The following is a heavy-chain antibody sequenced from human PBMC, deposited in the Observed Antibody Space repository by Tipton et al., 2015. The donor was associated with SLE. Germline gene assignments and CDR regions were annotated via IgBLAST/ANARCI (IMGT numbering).Heavy chain of an antibody. J-gene: IGHJ4*02. CDR2: IYTRGRT. CDR1: GGSISSGSFY. CDR3: ARVGYDYSWGSYRYTPFDC. V-gene: IGHV4-61*02. Sequence: LRLSCTVSGGSISSGSFYWTWIRQPAGKGLEWVGRIYTRGRTIYNPSLKSRVTISLDTSKNQFSLRLSSVTAADTAVYFCARVGYDYSWGSYRYTPFDCWGQGILVTVSS. D-gene: IGHD3-16*02.